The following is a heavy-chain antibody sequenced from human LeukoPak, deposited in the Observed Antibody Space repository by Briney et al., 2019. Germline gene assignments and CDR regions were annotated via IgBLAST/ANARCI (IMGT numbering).Heavy chain of an antibody. CDR2: INPNSGGT. Sequence: ASVKVSCKVSGYTLTELSMHWVRQAPGQGLEWMGWINPNSGGTNYAQKFQGWVTMTRDTSISTAYMELSRLRSDDTAVYYCARANYYDSSGYYGRAFDIWGQGTMVTVSS. D-gene: IGHD3-22*01. V-gene: IGHV1-2*04. CDR3: ARANYYDSSGYYGRAFDI. J-gene: IGHJ3*02. CDR1: GYTLTELS.